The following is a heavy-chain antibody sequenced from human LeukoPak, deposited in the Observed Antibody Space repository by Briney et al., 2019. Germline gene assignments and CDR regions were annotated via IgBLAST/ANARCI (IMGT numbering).Heavy chain of an antibody. Sequence: GGSLRLSCAASGFTVNSNYMSWVRQAPGKGLEWGSVIYSGGSTYYANSVEGRFTITRDNAKKTQYLQISSLRAEDTAVYCWARHSPYYDGMDVWGQGTTVTVSS. J-gene: IGHJ6*02. D-gene: IGHD2-15*01. CDR3: ARHSPYYDGMDV. CDR2: IYSGGST. CDR1: GFTVNSNY. V-gene: IGHV3-53*01.